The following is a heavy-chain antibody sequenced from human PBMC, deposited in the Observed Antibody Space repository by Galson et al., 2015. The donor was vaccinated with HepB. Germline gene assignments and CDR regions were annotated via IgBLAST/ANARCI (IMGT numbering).Heavy chain of an antibody. CDR3: AKGTAVAGTGTFDY. CDR2: ISWDGGST. D-gene: IGHD6-19*01. J-gene: IGHJ4*02. V-gene: IGHV3-43*01. Sequence: SLRLSCAASGFTFDDYTMHWVRQALGKGLEWVSLISWDGGSTYYADSVKGRFTISRDNSKNSLYLQMNSLRTEDTALYYCAKGTAVAGTGTFDYWGQGTLVTVSS. CDR1: GFTFDDYT.